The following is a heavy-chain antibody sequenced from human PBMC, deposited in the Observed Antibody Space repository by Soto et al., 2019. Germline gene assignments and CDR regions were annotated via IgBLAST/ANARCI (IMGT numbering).Heavy chain of an antibody. CDR3: AGTSNGELFTIFDY. V-gene: IGHV3-30*03. CDR1: GFTFSSYG. Sequence: GSLRRSCAAPGFTFSSYGMHWVRQAPGKGLEWVAVISYDGSNKYYADSVKGRFTISRDNSKNTLYLQMNSLRAEDTAVYYCAGTSNGELFTIFDYWGQGTLVTVSS. J-gene: IGHJ4*02. CDR2: ISYDGSNK. D-gene: IGHD3-10*01.